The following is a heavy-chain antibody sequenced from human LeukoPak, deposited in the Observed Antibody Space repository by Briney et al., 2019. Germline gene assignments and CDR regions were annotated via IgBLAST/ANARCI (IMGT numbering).Heavy chain of an antibody. CDR2: IYSGGST. V-gene: IGHV3-66*01. D-gene: IGHD5-24*01. CDR1: GFTVGNNY. Sequence: PGGSLRLSCAASGFTVGNNYMAWVRQVPGKGLEWVSFIYSGGSTYYADSVKGRFSISRDSSKNTMYLQMNSLRVEDTAVYYCARDRLQLQSWGQGTLVTVSS. J-gene: IGHJ5*02. CDR3: ARDRLQLQS.